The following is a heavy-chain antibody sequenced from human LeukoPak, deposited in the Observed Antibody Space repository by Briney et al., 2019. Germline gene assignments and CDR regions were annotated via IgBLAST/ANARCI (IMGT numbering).Heavy chain of an antibody. J-gene: IGHJ6*03. V-gene: IGHV1-18*01. CDR2: ISAYKGNT. CDR1: GYTFTSYG. Sequence: ASVKVSCKASGYTFTSYGISWVRQAPGQGLEWMGWISAYKGNTYYAQKLQGRVTMTTDTSTTTAYMELRSLRSDDTAVYYCARDGGGWPGYYYYMDVWGKGTTVTVSS. CDR3: ARDGGGWPGYYYYMDV. D-gene: IGHD2-15*01.